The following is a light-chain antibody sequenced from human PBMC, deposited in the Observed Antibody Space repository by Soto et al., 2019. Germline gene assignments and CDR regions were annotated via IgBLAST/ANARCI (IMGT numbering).Light chain of an antibody. Sequence: QSALTQPASVSGSPGQSIAISCTGTSSDVGGYDYVSWYQQHPGKAPKLMIYDVSHRTSGVSDRFSGSKSGNTASLTISGLQAEDEADYYCSSSTSASTPLFGGGTKLTVL. J-gene: IGLJ2*01. CDR3: SSSTSASTPL. CDR2: DVS. V-gene: IGLV2-14*01. CDR1: SSDVGGYDY.